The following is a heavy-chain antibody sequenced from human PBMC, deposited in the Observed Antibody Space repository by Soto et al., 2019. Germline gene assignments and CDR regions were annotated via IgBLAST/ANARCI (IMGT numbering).Heavy chain of an antibody. V-gene: IGHV4-31*03. CDR1: GGPPSSGGYY. CDR2: IYYTGGT. D-gene: IGHD3-22*01. CDR3: ARVGYYYDSSGYYHNWFDS. J-gene: IGHJ5*01. Sequence: LCLPCTVSGGPPSSGGYYLSWLRQHPGKGLECIGYIYYTGGTYYNPSIKSRLTISVDTSKSQFSMKLSSVTAADTAVYYCARVGYYYDSSGYYHNWFDSWGQGPLVAVCS.